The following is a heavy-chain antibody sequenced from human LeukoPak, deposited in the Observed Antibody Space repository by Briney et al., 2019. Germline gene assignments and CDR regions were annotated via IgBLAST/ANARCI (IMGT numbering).Heavy chain of an antibody. V-gene: IGHV3-53*01. CDR1: GFTVSSNY. D-gene: IGHD3-3*01. Sequence: GGSLRLSCAASGFTVSSNYMSWVRQAPGKGLEWVSVIYSGGSTYYADSVKGRFTISRDNAKNSLYLQMNSLRAEDTAVHYCAREMFWSGYFSNLHFDYWGQGALVTVSS. CDR2: IYSGGST. J-gene: IGHJ4*02. CDR3: AREMFWSGYFSNLHFDY.